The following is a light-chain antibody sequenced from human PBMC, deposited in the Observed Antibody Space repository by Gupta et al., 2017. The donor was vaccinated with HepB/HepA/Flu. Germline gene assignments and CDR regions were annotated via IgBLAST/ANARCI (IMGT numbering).Light chain of an antibody. CDR2: AVS. J-gene: IGLJ2*01. Sequence: QSVLTHRAYVSGPPGQSITIHCTETTSDVGCYDYVCWYQQHPGKAPKIMIYAVSNRPPGVSNRFSGSKSGNSASLTIPGLQAEDESDYYCSSYTTSSTLFGGGTKLTVL. CDR3: SSYTTSSTL. CDR1: TSDVGCYDY. V-gene: IGLV2-14*03.